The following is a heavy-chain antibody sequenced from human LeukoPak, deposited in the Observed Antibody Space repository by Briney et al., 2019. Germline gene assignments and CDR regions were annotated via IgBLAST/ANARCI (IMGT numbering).Heavy chain of an antibody. Sequence: PSETLSLTCTVSGGSISTYYWSWIRQAPGKGLEWIGYIYYSGSTNCNPSLKSRVTISLDTSKNQFSLKLSSVTAADTAVYYCARNWGSYAFDIWGQGTMVTVSS. J-gene: IGHJ3*02. CDR3: ARNWGSYAFDI. V-gene: IGHV4-59*08. CDR2: IYYSGST. D-gene: IGHD7-27*01. CDR1: GGSISTYY.